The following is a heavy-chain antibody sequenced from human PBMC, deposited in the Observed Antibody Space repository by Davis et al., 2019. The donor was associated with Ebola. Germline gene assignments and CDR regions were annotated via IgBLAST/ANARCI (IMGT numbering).Heavy chain of an antibody. CDR1: GFTFSSYW. J-gene: IGHJ4*02. CDR3: ARRGGSGSYPTYDFDY. CDR2: IKQDGSEK. V-gene: IGHV3-7*01. D-gene: IGHD3-10*01. Sequence: GESLKISCAASGFTFSSYWMSWVRQAPGKGLEWVANIKQDGSEKYYVVSVKGRFTISRDNAKNSLYLQMNSLRAEDTAVYYCARRGGSGSYPTYDFDYWGQGTLVTVSS.